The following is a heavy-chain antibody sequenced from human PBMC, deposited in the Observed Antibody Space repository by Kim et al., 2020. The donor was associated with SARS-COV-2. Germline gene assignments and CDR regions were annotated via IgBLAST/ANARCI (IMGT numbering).Heavy chain of an antibody. J-gene: IGHJ4*02. V-gene: IGHV3-23*01. D-gene: IGHD6-19*01. Sequence: GGSLRLSCGASGFTFRNFAMSWVRQAPGKGLEWVSHISGSGHKTDYGDSVKGRFTISRDNSKNTLYLQMDSLRGEDTAIYYCAKTGGRGWFLSYWGQGT. CDR3: AKTGGRGWFLSY. CDR2: ISGSGHKT. CDR1: GFTFRNFA.